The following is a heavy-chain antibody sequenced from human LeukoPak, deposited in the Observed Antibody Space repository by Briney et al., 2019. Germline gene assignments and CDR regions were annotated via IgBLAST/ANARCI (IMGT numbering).Heavy chain of an antibody. Sequence: PGGSLRLSCAASGFTFSSYGMHWVRQAPGKGLEWVAVIWYDGSNKCYADSVKGRFTISRDNSKNTLYLQMNSLRAEDTAVYYCARGFYCSSTSCYNNWFDPWGQGTLVTVSS. CDR2: IWYDGSNK. J-gene: IGHJ5*02. V-gene: IGHV3-33*01. CDR1: GFTFSSYG. CDR3: ARGFYCSSTSCYNNWFDP. D-gene: IGHD2-2*02.